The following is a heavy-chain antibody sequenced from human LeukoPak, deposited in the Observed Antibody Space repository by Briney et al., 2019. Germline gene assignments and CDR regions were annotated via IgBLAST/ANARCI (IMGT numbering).Heavy chain of an antibody. J-gene: IGHJ4*02. V-gene: IGHV3-30*02. Sequence: PGGSLRLSCAASGFTFSGYGMHWVRQAPGKGLEWVAFILYDGSNEYSADSVKGRFTISRDNSKNTLYLQMNSLRAEDTAVYYCARDAGVTAFDYWGQGTLVTVSS. D-gene: IGHD2-21*02. CDR2: ILYDGSNE. CDR1: GFTFSGYG. CDR3: ARDAGVTAFDY.